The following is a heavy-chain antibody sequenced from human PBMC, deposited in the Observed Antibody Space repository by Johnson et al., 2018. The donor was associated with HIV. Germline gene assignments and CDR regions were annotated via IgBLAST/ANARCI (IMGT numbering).Heavy chain of an antibody. CDR3: AKTWDDYDDAFDI. CDR2: IWYDGSNK. Sequence: QVQLMESGGGVVRPGGSLRLSCAASGFTFSSYAMHWVRQAPGKGLEWVAVIWYDGSNKYYADSVQGRFTISRDNSKNTLYLQMNSLRAEDTAVYYCAKTWDDYDDAFDIWGQGTMVTVSS. D-gene: IGHD4/OR15-4a*01. CDR1: GFTFSSYA. V-gene: IGHV3-33*06. J-gene: IGHJ3*02.